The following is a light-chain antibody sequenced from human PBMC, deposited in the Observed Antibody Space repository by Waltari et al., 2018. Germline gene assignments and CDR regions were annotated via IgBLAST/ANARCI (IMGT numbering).Light chain of an antibody. Sequence: EIVLTQSPATLSVSPGERATLSCRASHSISNNLAWYQQKPGQAPRLLIYGASARATGIQARFSGSGSGTEFTLTISSLQSEDFAIYYCQQYNNWPPVFTFGPGTKVDF. CDR2: GAS. CDR3: QQYNNWPPVFT. J-gene: IGKJ3*01. CDR1: HSISNN. V-gene: IGKV3-15*01.